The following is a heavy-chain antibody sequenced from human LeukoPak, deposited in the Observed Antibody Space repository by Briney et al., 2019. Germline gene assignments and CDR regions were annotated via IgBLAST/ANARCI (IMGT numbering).Heavy chain of an antibody. CDR2: ISSTSSYI. Sequence: GGSLRLSCAASGFTFSSYSMNWVRQAPGKGLEWVSSISSTSSYIYYADSVKGRFTISRDNAKNSLFLQMNSLRAEDTAVYYCARDRTDYWYFDLWGRGTLVNVSS. CDR1: GFTFSSYS. CDR3: ARDRTDYWYFDL. V-gene: IGHV3-21*01. J-gene: IGHJ2*01.